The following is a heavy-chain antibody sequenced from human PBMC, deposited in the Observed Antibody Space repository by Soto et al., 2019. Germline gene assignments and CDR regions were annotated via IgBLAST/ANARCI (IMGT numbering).Heavy chain of an antibody. CDR3: ARVYGSGSLTNWFDP. V-gene: IGHV4-59*01. CDR2: IYYSGTT. Sequence: SETLSLTCTVSGGSITNYLWSWIRQSPGKGLEWIGYIYYSGTTNYNPPLMRRVTISVDTSKNHFSLKLTSVTAADTAVYYCARVYGSGSLTNWFDPWGRGTLVTVSS. D-gene: IGHD3-10*01. CDR1: GGSITNYL. J-gene: IGHJ5*02.